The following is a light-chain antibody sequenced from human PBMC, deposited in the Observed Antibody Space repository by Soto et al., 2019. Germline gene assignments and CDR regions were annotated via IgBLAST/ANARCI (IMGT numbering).Light chain of an antibody. CDR3: QQYNNWTRT. Sequence: EIVMTQSPATPSVSPGERATLSCRASQSLGSDLAWYQQKPGQAPRLLIYGASTRANGVPARFSGSGSGTEFNLTISSLQSEDFAVYECQQYNNWTRTVGQGTKVEIK. CDR1: QSLGSD. CDR2: GAS. V-gene: IGKV3-15*01. J-gene: IGKJ1*01.